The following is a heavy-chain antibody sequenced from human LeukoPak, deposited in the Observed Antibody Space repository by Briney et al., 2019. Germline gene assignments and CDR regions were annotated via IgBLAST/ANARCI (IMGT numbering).Heavy chain of an antibody. Sequence: SETLSLTCAVYGGSFSGYYWSWIRQPPGKGLEWIGEINHSGSTNYNPSLMSRVTISVDTSKNQFSLKLSSVTAADTAVYYCAGSITMIVPFDYWGQGTLVTVSS. D-gene: IGHD3-22*01. CDR2: INHSGST. CDR1: GGSFSGYY. CDR3: AGSITMIVPFDY. V-gene: IGHV4-34*01. J-gene: IGHJ4*02.